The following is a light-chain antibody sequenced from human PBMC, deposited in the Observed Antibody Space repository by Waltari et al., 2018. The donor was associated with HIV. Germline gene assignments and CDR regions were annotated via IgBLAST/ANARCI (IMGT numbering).Light chain of an antibody. CDR3: QAWDSSTAVV. J-gene: IGLJ2*01. V-gene: IGLV3-1*01. CDR1: KLGDKY. CDR2: QDS. Sequence: SYELTQPPSVSVSPGQTASITCSGDKLGDKYACWYQQKPGQSPVLVIYQDSKRPSGIPERFSGSNSGNTATQTISGTQAMDEADYYCQAWDSSTAVVFGGGTKLTVL.